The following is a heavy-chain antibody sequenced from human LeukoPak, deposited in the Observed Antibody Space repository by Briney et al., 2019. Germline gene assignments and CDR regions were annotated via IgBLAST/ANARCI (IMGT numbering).Heavy chain of an antibody. CDR1: GFILSSYA. CDR3: AKDVIVGGTTANWYFDF. D-gene: IGHD1-26*01. J-gene: IGHJ2*01. V-gene: IGHV3-23*01. CDR2: TSGSGGST. Sequence: GGSLRLSCAGSGFILSSYAMSWVRQAPGKGLEWVSATSGSGGSTYYADSVKGRFTISRDNSKNTLYLQMNSLRVEDTAVYYCAKDVIVGGTTANWYFDFWGRGTLVTVSS.